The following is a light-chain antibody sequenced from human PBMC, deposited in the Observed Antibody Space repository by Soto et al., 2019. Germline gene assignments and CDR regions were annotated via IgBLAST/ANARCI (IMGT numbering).Light chain of an antibody. Sequence: EIVMTQSPVTLSVSPGERATLSCRASQSVSSNLAWYQQKLGQAPRLLIYGASTRATDIPDRFGGSGSGTEFTLTISSLQSEDFAVYYCQQYNNWPPLTFGGGTKVEIK. J-gene: IGKJ4*01. V-gene: IGKV3-15*01. CDR2: GAS. CDR3: QQYNNWPPLT. CDR1: QSVSSN.